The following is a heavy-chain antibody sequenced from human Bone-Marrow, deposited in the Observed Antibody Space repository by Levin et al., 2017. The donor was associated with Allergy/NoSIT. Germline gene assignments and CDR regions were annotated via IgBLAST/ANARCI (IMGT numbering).Heavy chain of an antibody. D-gene: IGHD3-10*01. Sequence: PSETLSLTCAVYGGSFSGYYWSWIRQPPGKGLEWIGEINHSGSTNYNPSLKSRVTISVDTSKNQFSLKLSSVTAADTAVYYCARSTMVRGVKRFDYWGQGTLVTVSS. CDR2: INHSGST. V-gene: IGHV4-34*01. J-gene: IGHJ4*02. CDR3: ARSTMVRGVKRFDY. CDR1: GGSFSGYY.